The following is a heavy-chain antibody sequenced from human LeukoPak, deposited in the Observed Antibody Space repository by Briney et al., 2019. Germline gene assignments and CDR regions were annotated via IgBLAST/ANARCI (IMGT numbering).Heavy chain of an antibody. CDR2: ISGSGGST. V-gene: IGHV3-23*01. D-gene: IGHD1-26*01. CDR1: GFTFSSYG. J-gene: IGHJ4*02. Sequence: GGSLRLSCAASGFTFSSYGMSWVRQAPGKGLEWVSAISGSGGSTYYADSVKGRFTISRDNSKNTLYLQMNSLRAEDTAVYYCAKDPNRYSGSYSWGDFDYWGQGTLVTVSS. CDR3: AKDPNRYSGSYSWGDFDY.